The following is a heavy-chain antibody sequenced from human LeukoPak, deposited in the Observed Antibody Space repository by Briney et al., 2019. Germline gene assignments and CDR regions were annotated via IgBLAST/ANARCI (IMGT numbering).Heavy chain of an antibody. Sequence: GGSLRLSCAASGFTFSSYGMPWVRQAPGKGLEWVAVISYDGSNKYYADSVKGRFTTSRDNSKNTLYLQMNRLRAEDTAVYYCAKDLGIAAAGGQRYWGQGTLVTVSS. CDR2: ISYDGSNK. CDR3: AKDLGIAAAGGQRY. V-gene: IGHV3-30*18. CDR1: GFTFSSYG. D-gene: IGHD6-13*01. J-gene: IGHJ4*02.